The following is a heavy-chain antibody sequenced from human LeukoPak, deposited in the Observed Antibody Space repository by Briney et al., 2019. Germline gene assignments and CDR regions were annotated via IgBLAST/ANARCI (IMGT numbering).Heavy chain of an antibody. Sequence: GGSLRLSCAASGFTFSSYAMHWVRQAPGKGLEWVAVISYDGSNKYYADSVKGRFTISRDNAKNSLYLQMNSLRAEDTAVYYCARGRYDILTGYPSSDYWGQGTLVTVSS. CDR2: ISYDGSNK. D-gene: IGHD3-9*01. CDR3: ARGRYDILTGYPSSDY. V-gene: IGHV3-30-3*01. CDR1: GFTFSSYA. J-gene: IGHJ4*02.